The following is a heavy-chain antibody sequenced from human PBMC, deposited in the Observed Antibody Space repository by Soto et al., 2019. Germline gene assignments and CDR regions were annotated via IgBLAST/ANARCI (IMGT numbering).Heavy chain of an antibody. CDR2: MYHSGST. D-gene: IGHD6-6*01. J-gene: IGHJ4*02. Sequence: SETLSLTCTVPGGSISGYSWSYFRQPPGKGLEWIGGMYHSGSTIYNPSFKSRVTISVDKSKNQFSLKLSSVTAADTAVYYCAKCITALGPIDYWGQGTLVTVSS. CDR3: AKCITALGPIDY. V-gene: IGHV4-59*12. CDR1: GGSISGYS.